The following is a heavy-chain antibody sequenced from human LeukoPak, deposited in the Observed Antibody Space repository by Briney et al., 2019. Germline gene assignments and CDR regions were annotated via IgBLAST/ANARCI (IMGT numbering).Heavy chain of an antibody. CDR1: GFTLGNYW. J-gene: IGHJ6*02. CDR2: IKQDGSEK. Sequence: PGGSLRLSCAASGFTLGNYWMSWVRQAPGKGLEWVANIKQDGSEKYYVDSVKGRFTISRDNAKNSVYLQMSNLRAEDTAVYFCARGGGLDVWGQGATVTVSS. CDR3: ARGGGLDV. D-gene: IGHD3-16*01. V-gene: IGHV3-7*03.